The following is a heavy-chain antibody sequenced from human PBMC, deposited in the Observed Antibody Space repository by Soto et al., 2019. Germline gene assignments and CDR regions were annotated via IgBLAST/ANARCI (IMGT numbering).Heavy chain of an antibody. CDR3: ARALGATTPATFDY. V-gene: IGHV4-59*01. CDR2: IYYSGST. Sequence: PSETLSLTCTVSGGSISSYYWSRIRQPPGKGLEWIGYIYYSGSTNYNPSLKSRVTISVDTSKNQFSLKLSSVTAADTAVYYCARALGATTPATFDYWGQGTLVTVSS. D-gene: IGHD1-26*01. J-gene: IGHJ4*02. CDR1: GGSISSYY.